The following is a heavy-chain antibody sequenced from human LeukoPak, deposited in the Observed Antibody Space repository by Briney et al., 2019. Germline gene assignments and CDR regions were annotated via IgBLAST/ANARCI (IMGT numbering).Heavy chain of an antibody. CDR1: GGSISSYY. CDR2: IYYSGST. V-gene: IGHV4-59*01. CDR3: ARSGTRASPFDP. Sequence: SETPSLTCTVSGGSISSYYWSWIRQPPGKGLEWVGYIYYSGSTNYNPSLKSRVTISVDTSKNQFSLKLSSVTAADTAVYYCARSGTRASPFDPWGQGTLVTVSS. D-gene: IGHD2-2*01. J-gene: IGHJ5*02.